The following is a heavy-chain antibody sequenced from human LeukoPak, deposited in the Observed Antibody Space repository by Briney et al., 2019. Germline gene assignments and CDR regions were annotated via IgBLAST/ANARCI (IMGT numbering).Heavy chain of an antibody. J-gene: IGHJ5*02. Sequence: PSETLSLTCNVSGGSMNSYYWTWIRQPAGKGLEWIGRINPSGSTNYNPSLKSRVTMSVDTSKNQFSLNLTSVTAAVTAVYYCVRDPPSRQFDPWGQGTLVTVSS. CDR3: VRDPPSRQFDP. V-gene: IGHV4-4*07. CDR1: GGSMNSYY. CDR2: INPSGST.